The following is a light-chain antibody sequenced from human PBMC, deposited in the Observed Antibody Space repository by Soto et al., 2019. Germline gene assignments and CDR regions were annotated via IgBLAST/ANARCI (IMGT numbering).Light chain of an antibody. J-gene: IGKJ1*01. CDR2: GAT. V-gene: IGKV3-15*01. Sequence: EIVMTQSPATLSVSPGERATLSCRASQSVFSSLAWYQQKPGQAPRLLIYGATTRATGIPARFSGSGYGAEFTLTINSLQSEDFALYYCLQYSNGPRTFGQGTKV. CDR1: QSVFSS. CDR3: LQYSNGPRT.